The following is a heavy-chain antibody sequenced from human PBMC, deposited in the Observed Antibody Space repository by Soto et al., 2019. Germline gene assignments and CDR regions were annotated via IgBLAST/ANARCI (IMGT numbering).Heavy chain of an antibody. Sequence: EVQLLESGGDLVQPGGSLRLSCAASGRIFGRYFMSWVRQAPGKGLEWVANIEEGGKKTYYADSVKGRFTISRDNIKDSLSLPMNRLIAEDTVVYYCASHSYYDFCSGATCSYAIDVWGQGTTVSVSS. V-gene: IGHV3-7*01. CDR2: IEEGGKKT. CDR3: ASHSYYDFCSGATCSYAIDV. CDR1: GRIFGRYF. J-gene: IGHJ6*02. D-gene: IGHD3-3*01.